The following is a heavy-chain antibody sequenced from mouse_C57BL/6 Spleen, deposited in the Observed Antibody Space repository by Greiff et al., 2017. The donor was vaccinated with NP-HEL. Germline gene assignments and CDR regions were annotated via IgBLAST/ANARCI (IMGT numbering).Heavy chain of an antibody. V-gene: IGHV1-50*01. CDR1: GYTFTSYW. Sequence: QVQLQQPGAELVKPGASVKLSCKASGYTFTSYWMQWVKQRPGQGLEWIGEIDPSDSYTNYNQKFKGKATLTVDTSSSTAYMQLSSLTSEDSAVYYCARDGPDYWGQGTTLTVSS. J-gene: IGHJ2*01. D-gene: IGHD2-3*01. CDR3: ARDGPDY. CDR2: IDPSDSYT.